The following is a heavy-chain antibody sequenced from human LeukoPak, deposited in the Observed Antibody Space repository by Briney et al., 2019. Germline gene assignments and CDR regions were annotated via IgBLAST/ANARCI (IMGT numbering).Heavy chain of an antibody. CDR1: GFTFSDYY. CDR2: ISSSGSTM. J-gene: IGHJ4*02. CDR3: ARVGVAYSSSWSIYLDY. D-gene: IGHD6-13*01. Sequence: GGSLRLSCAASGFTFSDYYMSWIRQAPGKGLEGVSYISSSGSTMYYADSVKGRFTISRDNAKNSLYLQMNSLRAEDTAVYYCARVGVAYSSSWSIYLDYWGQGTLVTVSS. V-gene: IGHV3-11*01.